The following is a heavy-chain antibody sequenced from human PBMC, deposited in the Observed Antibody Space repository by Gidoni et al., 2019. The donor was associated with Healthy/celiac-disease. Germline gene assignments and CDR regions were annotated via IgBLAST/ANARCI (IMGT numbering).Heavy chain of an antibody. D-gene: IGHD2-15*01. CDR2: ISYDGSNK. CDR3: ARDLQAGYCSGGSCPFDYGMDV. CDR1: GFTFSSYA. J-gene: IGHJ6*02. Sequence: QVQLVESGGGVVQPGRSLRLSCAASGFTFSSYAMHWVRQAPGKGLEWVAVISYDGSNKYYADSVKGRFTISRDNSKNTLYLQMNSLRAEDTAVYYCARDLQAGYCSGGSCPFDYGMDVWGQGTTVTVSS. V-gene: IGHV3-30-3*01.